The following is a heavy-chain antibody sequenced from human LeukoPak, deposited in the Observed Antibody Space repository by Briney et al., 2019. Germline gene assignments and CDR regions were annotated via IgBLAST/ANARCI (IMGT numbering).Heavy chain of an antibody. V-gene: IGHV4-34*01. J-gene: IGHJ4*02. D-gene: IGHD3-16*01. CDR3: ARAYDFIDY. Sequence: SETLSLTCAVYGGPFSGYYWSWIRQPPGKGLEWIGEINHSGSTNYNPSLKSRVTISVDTSKNQFSLKLSSVTAADTAVYYCARAYDFIDYWGQGTLVTVSS. CDR2: INHSGST. CDR1: GGPFSGYY.